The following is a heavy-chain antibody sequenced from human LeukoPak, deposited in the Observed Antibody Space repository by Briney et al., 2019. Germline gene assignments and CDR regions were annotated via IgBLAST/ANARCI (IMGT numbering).Heavy chain of an antibody. CDR3: ARVEVRGYDY. Sequence: GGSLRLSCAASGFTFSTYTMNWVRQAPGKGLEWVSYISSSSSTTYYADSVKGRFTISRDNAKNTLYLQMKSLRAEDLAIYYCARVEVRGYDYWGQGTLVTVSS. J-gene: IGHJ4*02. CDR2: ISSSSSTT. D-gene: IGHD3-16*01. CDR1: GFTFSTYT. V-gene: IGHV3-48*04.